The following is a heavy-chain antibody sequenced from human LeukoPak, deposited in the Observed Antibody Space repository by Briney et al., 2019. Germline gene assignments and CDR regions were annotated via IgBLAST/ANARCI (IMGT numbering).Heavy chain of an antibody. CDR2: IYPGGSDA. J-gene: IGHJ4*02. CDR3: ARDYTRSSPFDY. Sequence: PGDSLKISCKGSGYSFTSYWIGWVRQMPGKGLEWMGTIYPGGSDARYSPSFQGQVTISADKPISTAYLQWSSLKASDTAIYYCARDYTRSSPFDYWGQGTLVTVSS. D-gene: IGHD2-2*02. V-gene: IGHV5-51*01. CDR1: GYSFTSYW.